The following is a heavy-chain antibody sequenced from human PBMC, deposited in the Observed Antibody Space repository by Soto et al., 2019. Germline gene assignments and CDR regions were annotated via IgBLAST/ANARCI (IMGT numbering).Heavy chain of an antibody. CDR1: GFTFSTNG. Sequence: EVRLLESGGGLVHPGGSLRLSCATSGFTFSTNGRSWVRQAPGKGLEWVSGIKGTVDTTYYADSVKGRFTIYRDNSKNPPVLQMNNLRAVDAAISYCSRDGGWVSCDWGQGSLVTVPS. D-gene: IGHD2-15*01. V-gene: IGHV3-23*01. CDR3: SRDGGWVSCD. J-gene: IGHJ4*02. CDR2: IKGTVDTT.